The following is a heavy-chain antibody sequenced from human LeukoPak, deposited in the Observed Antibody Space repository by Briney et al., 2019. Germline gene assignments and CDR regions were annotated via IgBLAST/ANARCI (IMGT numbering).Heavy chain of an antibody. CDR2: IYYSGST. Sequence: KPSETLSLTCTVSGGSISGYYWSWIRQPPGKGLEWIGYIYYSGSTNYNPSLKSRVTISLDTSKNQFSLKLSSVTAADTAVYYCTSGWYKDRMDYWGQGTLVTVAS. V-gene: IGHV4-59*08. CDR1: GGSISGYY. CDR3: TSGWYKDRMDY. J-gene: IGHJ4*02. D-gene: IGHD6-19*01.